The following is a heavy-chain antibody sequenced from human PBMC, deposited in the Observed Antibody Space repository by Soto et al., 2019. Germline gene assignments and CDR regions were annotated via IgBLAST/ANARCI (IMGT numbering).Heavy chain of an antibody. CDR2: INHSGST. D-gene: IGHD3-3*01. CDR3: ARARITIFGVVIVFDY. Sequence: SETLSLTCAVYGGSFIGYYWSWSRQPPGKGLEWIGEINHSGSTNYNPSLKSRVTISVDTSKNQFSLKLSSVTAADTAVYYCARARITIFGVVIVFDYWGQGTLVTVSS. V-gene: IGHV4-34*01. J-gene: IGHJ4*02. CDR1: GGSFIGYY.